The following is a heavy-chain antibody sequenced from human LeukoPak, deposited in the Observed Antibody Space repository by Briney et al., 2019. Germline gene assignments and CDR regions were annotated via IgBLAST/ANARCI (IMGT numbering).Heavy chain of an antibody. V-gene: IGHV1-3*01. D-gene: IGHD5-18*01. CDR3: ARAKTEYSYEYYYYGMDV. CDR2: INAGNGNT. Sequence: GASVKVFCKASGYTFTSYAMHWVRQAPGQRLEWMGWINAGNGNTKYSQKFQGRVTITRDTSASTAYMELSSLRSEDTAVYYCARAKTEYSYEYYYYGMDVWGQGTTVTVSS. CDR1: GYTFTSYA. J-gene: IGHJ6*02.